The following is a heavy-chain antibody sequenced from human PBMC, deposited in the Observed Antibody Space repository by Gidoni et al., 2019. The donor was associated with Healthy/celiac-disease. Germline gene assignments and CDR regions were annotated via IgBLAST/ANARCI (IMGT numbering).Heavy chain of an antibody. CDR1: VYTFTSYG. D-gene: IGHD3-10*01. Sequence: QVQLVQSGAEVQKPGASVKVSCKASVYTFTSYGSSWVRPAPGKGLEWMGWISVYNGNTNDAQKLQGRVTMNTDTSTSTAYRELRSRRSDDTAVYYCARCVGGSGSYSDYWGQGTLVTVSS. CDR3: ARCVGGSGSYSDY. CDR2: ISVYNGNT. V-gene: IGHV1-18*01. J-gene: IGHJ4*02.